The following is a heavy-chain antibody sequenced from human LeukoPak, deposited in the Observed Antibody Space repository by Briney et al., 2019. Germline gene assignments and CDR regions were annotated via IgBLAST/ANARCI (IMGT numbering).Heavy chain of an antibody. CDR3: AKDQRAMVLWDYGMDV. CDR1: GFTFDDYA. D-gene: IGHD5-18*01. V-gene: IGHV3-9*01. CDR2: ISWNSGSI. J-gene: IGHJ6*02. Sequence: GGSLRLSCAASGFTFDDYAMPWVRQAPGKGLEWVSGISWNSGSIGYADSVKGRFTISRDNAKNSLYLQMNSLRAEDTALYYCAKDQRAMVLWDYGMDVWGQGTTVTVSS.